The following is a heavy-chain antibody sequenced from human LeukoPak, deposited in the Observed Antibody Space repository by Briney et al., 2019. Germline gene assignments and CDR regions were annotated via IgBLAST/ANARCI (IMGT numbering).Heavy chain of an antibody. V-gene: IGHV3-23*01. CDR1: GFTFSSYA. D-gene: IGHD1-26*01. J-gene: IGHJ4*02. CDR3: AKDWWDE. CDR2: ISGSGTST. Sequence: GGSLRLSCAASGFTFSSYAMSWVRQAPGKGLEWVSTISGSGTSTYYADSVKGRFTISRDISKNTLYLQEDSLRADDTAVYYCAKDWWDEWGQGTLVTVSS.